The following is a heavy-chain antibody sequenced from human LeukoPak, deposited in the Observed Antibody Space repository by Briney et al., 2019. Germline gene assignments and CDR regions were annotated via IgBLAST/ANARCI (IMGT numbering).Heavy chain of an antibody. CDR1: GGSISSGPYY. V-gene: IGHV4-31*03. J-gene: IGHJ4*02. Sequence: SQTLSLTCTVSGGSISSGPYYWSWIRHHPGKGLEWIGYISSSGSTYYNPSLKSRVTISVDTSKNQFSLKLSSVTAADTAVYYCARSSTGIDFWGQGTLVTVSS. CDR2: ISSSGST. CDR3: ARSSTGIDF. D-gene: IGHD3-10*01.